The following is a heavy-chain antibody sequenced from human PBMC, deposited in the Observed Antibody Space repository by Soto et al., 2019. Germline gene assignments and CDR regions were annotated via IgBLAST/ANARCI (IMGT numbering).Heavy chain of an antibody. CDR1: GGSFSGYY. D-gene: IGHD3-3*01. Sequence: SETQSLTCAVYGGSFSGYYWSWIRQPPGKGLEWIGEINHSGSTNYNPSLKSRVTISVDTSKNQFSLKLSSVTAADTAVYYCARGLRGVLRFLEWLPWFDPWGQGTLVTVSS. CDR3: ARGLRGVLRFLEWLPWFDP. V-gene: IGHV4-34*01. CDR2: INHSGST. J-gene: IGHJ5*02.